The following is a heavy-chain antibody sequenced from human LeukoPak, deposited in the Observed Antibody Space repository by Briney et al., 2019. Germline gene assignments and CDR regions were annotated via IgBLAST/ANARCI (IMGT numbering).Heavy chain of an antibody. CDR1: GGSISSGNYY. V-gene: IGHV4-61*02. CDR2: IYTSGST. Sequence: SETLSLTCTVSGGSISSGNYYWSWIRQPAGKGLEWIGRIYTSGSTNYNPSLKSRVTISVDTSKNQFSLKLSSVTAADTAVYYCARESRWYSSSWYPDPFDYWGQGTLVTVSS. J-gene: IGHJ4*02. D-gene: IGHD6-13*01. CDR3: ARESRWYSSSWYPDPFDY.